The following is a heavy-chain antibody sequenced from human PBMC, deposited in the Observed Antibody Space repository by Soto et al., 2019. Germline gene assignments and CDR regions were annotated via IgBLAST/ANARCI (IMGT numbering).Heavy chain of an antibody. CDR3: ARTVGAAYYFDF. Sequence: QVPLQESGPGLVKPSETLYLTCTVSGDSMTKYYWSWIRQPAGKGLEWIGRIYTSGSTNYNPSLKSRVTMSIDTSNNHFSLKLQSVTAAGTAVYYCARTVGAAYYFDFWGQGALVTVSS. V-gene: IGHV4-4*07. CDR1: GDSMTKYY. J-gene: IGHJ4*02. CDR2: IYTSGST. D-gene: IGHD1-26*01.